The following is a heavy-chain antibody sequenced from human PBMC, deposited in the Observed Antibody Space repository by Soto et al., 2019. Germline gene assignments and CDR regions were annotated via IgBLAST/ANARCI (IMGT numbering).Heavy chain of an antibody. CDR2: IVVGSGNT. CDR1: GFTFTSSA. Sequence: SVKVSRKASGFTFTSSAMQWVRQARGQRLEWIGWIVVGSGNTNYAQKFQERVTITRDMSTSTAYMELSSLRSEDTAVYYCAAELTRDYYYYMDVWGKGTTVTVSS. CDR3: AAELTRDYYYYMDV. J-gene: IGHJ6*03. V-gene: IGHV1-58*02.